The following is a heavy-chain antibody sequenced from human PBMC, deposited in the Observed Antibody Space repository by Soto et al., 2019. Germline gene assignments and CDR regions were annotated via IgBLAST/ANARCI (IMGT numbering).Heavy chain of an antibody. CDR2: ISGSGGDS. D-gene: IGHD3-10*01. Sequence: GGSLRLSCAASGFVFSSYAMGWVRQAPGKGLEWVSGISGSGGDSYYADSVKGRFTISRDNSKNTLYLQMDSLRVEDTALYYCGKDPRGPEAWGQGTPVTVSS. CDR3: GKDPRGPEA. J-gene: IGHJ4*02. V-gene: IGHV3-23*01. CDR1: GFVFSSYA.